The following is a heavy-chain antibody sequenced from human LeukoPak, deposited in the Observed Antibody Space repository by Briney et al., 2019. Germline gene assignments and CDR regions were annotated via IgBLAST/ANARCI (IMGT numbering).Heavy chain of an antibody. CDR1: GSTVSSNY. V-gene: IGHV3-53*01. Sequence: GGSLRLSCAASGSTVSSNYMSWVRQAPGKGLEWVSVIYSGGSTYYADSVKGRFTISRDNSKNTLYLQMNSLRAEDTAVYYCARDWETMVRGVAYGMDVWGQGTTVTVSS. CDR3: ARDWETMVRGVAYGMDV. CDR2: IYSGGST. D-gene: IGHD3-10*01. J-gene: IGHJ6*02.